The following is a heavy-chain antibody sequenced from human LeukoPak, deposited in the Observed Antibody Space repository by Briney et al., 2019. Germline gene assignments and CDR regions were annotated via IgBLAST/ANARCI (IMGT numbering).Heavy chain of an antibody. J-gene: IGHJ4*02. CDR3: VKDLRSHWYSFDY. V-gene: IGHV3-20*04. CDR2: INWDGTNT. CDR1: GGTTDDYG. D-gene: IGHD6-13*01. Sequence: PGGSLRLSCAVSGGTTDDYGMSWVRQAPGKGLEWVSGINWDGTNTYYAESVKGRFTISRDSAEKSLYLQMNSLRDDDTAFYYCVKDLRSHWYSFDYWGQGTLVTVSS.